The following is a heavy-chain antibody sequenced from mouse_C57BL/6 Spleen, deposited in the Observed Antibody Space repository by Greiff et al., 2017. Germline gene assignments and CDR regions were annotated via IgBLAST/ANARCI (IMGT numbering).Heavy chain of an antibody. D-gene: IGHD2-1*01. CDR3: TSYGNFHFDY. CDR2: IDPENGDT. Sequence: EVKLMESGAELVRPGASVKLSCTASGFNIKDDYMHWVKQRPEQGLEWIGWIDPENGDTEYASKFQGKATITADTSSNTAYLQLSSLTSEDTAVYYCTSYGNFHFDYWGQGTTLTVSS. J-gene: IGHJ2*01. V-gene: IGHV14-4*01. CDR1: GFNIKDDY.